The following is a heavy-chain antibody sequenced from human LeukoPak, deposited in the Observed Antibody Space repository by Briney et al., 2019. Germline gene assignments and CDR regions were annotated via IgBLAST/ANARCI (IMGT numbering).Heavy chain of an antibody. D-gene: IGHD5-24*01. CDR3: ARGREMAHVDY. J-gene: IGHJ4*02. CDR2: INHSGST. CDR1: GGSFSGYY. V-gene: IGHV4-34*01. Sequence: SETLSLTCAVYGGSFSGYYWSWIRQPPGKGLEWIGEINHSGSTNYNPPLKSRVTISVDTSKNQFSLKLSSVTAADTAVYYCARGREMAHVDYWGQGTLVTVSS.